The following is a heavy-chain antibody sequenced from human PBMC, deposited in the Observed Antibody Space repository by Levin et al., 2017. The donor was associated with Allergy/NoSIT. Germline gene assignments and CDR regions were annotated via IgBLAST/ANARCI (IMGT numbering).Heavy chain of an antibody. Sequence: GGSLRLSCAASGFTFDDYGMSWVRQAPGKGLEWVSGINWNGGSTGYADSVKGRFTISRDNAKNSLYLQMNSLRAEDTALYYCARDALYCSGGSCYPTTFDYWGQGTLVTVSS. V-gene: IGHV3-20*04. CDR3: ARDALYCSGGSCYPTTFDY. CDR1: GFTFDDYG. CDR2: INWNGGST. J-gene: IGHJ4*02. D-gene: IGHD2-15*01.